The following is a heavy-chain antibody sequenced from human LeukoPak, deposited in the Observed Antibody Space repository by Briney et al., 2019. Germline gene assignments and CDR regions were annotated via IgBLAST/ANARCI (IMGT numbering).Heavy chain of an antibody. Sequence: GGSLRLSCAASGFTFSSYAMSWVRQAPGKGLEWVSAISGSGGSTYYADCVKGRFTISRDNSKNTLYLQMNSLRAEDTAVYYCAKSSRGYVSSFDYWGQGTLVTVSS. CDR3: AKSSRGYVSSFDY. D-gene: IGHD5-12*01. J-gene: IGHJ4*02. V-gene: IGHV3-23*01. CDR2: ISGSGGST. CDR1: GFTFSSYA.